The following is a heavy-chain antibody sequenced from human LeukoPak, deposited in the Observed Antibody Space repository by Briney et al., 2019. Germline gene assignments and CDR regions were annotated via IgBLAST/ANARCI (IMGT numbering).Heavy chain of an antibody. V-gene: IGHV5-51*01. CDR3: ARAPLDSSGNHWGVWFDP. Sequence: GWIRQPPGKGLEWMGIIYPGHSDTKYGPSFQGQVTMSADRSINTAYLQWSSLKASDTAIYYCARAPLDSSGNHWGVWFDPWGQGTLVTVSS. D-gene: IGHD3-22*01. J-gene: IGHJ5*02. CDR2: IYPGHSDT.